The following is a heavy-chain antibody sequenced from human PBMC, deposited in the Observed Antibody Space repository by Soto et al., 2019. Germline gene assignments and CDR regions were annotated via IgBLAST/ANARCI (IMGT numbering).Heavy chain of an antibody. CDR1: GFTFRSYG. CDR3: AKDYGSGWTMGDF. J-gene: IGHJ4*02. V-gene: IGHV3-30*18. D-gene: IGHD6-19*01. Sequence: QVQLVESGGGVVQPGRSLRLSCAASGFTFRSYGMHWVRQAPGKGLEWVAVISYDGSNKFYADSVKGRFTISRDNSKNTLYLKVNSLRAEDTAMYYCAKDYGSGWTMGDFWGQGTLVTVSS. CDR2: ISYDGSNK.